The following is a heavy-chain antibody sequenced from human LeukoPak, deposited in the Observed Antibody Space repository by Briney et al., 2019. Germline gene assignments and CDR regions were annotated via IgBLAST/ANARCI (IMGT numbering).Heavy chain of an antibody. CDR2: IIPFLGTP. CDR3: AIDFAPNDFWSGSSGMNV. CDR1: GGIISTYG. D-gene: IGHD3-3*01. V-gene: IGHV1-69*05. J-gene: IGHJ6*03. Sequence: ASVKVSCKASGGIISTYGIAWVRQAPGQGREGMGGIIPFLGTPKYAQKFQGRVLITKDESTSTAYMELSSLSSEDTAVYYCAIDFAPNDFWSGSSGMNVWGKGTTVTVSS.